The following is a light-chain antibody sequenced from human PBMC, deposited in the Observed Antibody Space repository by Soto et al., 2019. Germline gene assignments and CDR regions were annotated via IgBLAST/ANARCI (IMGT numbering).Light chain of an antibody. Sequence: EIVLTQSAGSLSLSPGERATLSCRASQSVSSSYLVWYQQTPGQAPRLLIYGASSRATGIPDRFSGSGSGTDFTLTISRLEPEEFAVYYCQQYGSSPRTFGQGTKVEIK. CDR3: QQYGSSPRT. CDR2: GAS. V-gene: IGKV3-20*01. CDR1: QSVSSSY. J-gene: IGKJ1*01.